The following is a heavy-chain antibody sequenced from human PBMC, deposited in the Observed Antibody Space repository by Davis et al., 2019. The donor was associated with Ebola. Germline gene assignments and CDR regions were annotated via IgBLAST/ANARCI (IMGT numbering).Heavy chain of an antibody. V-gene: IGHV3-7*03. D-gene: IGHD2-21*02. CDR2: IKQDGSEN. CDR3: ARDLCGGDCLPFLGMDV. J-gene: IGHJ6*02. CDR1: GFTFGDYA. Sequence: GESPKISCTASGFTFGDYAMSWVRQAPGKGLEWVANIKQDGSENYYVDSVKGRFTISRDNAKNSLYLQMNSLRAEDTAVYYCARDLCGGDCLPFLGMDVWGQGTTVTVSS.